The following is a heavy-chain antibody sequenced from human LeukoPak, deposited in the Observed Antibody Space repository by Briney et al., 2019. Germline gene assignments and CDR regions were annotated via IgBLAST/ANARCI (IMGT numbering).Heavy chain of an antibody. CDR2: ISGNGDNT. CDR3: AKTNGYYDY. CDR1: GFTFSNYG. J-gene: IGHJ4*02. V-gene: IGHV3-23*01. Sequence: GGSLRLSCAASGFTFSNYGMSWVRQAPGKGLEWVSGISGNGDNTYYADSVKGRSSISRDNSKNTLYVQMDSLRAEDTAVYHCAKTNGYYDYWGRGTLVTVSS. D-gene: IGHD3-22*01.